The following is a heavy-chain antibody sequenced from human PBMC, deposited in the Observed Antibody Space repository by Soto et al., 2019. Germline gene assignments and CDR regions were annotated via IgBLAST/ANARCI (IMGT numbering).Heavy chain of an antibody. CDR3: ATSYDSGFDP. Sequence: QLQLMQSGGEAKNPGASVKVSCEASGYSFSTYAISWLRQAPGQGLEWMGLITPNNGYTNYAQKFQGRLILTTDIPSGTAYMELTSVRYDDTAMYYCATSYDSGFDPWGQGTLVSVS. V-gene: IGHV1-18*01. J-gene: IGHJ5*02. CDR1: GYSFSTYA. D-gene: IGHD3-3*01. CDR2: ITPNNGYT.